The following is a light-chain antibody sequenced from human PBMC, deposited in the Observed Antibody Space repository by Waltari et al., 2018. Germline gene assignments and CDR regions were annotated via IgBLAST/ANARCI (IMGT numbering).Light chain of an antibody. CDR3: SSYAGSNNLV. CDR2: EVS. V-gene: IGLV2-8*01. Sequence: QSALTQPPPAPCPPGQSVTISCTGTSSAVGGYHYFSWYQQHPGKAPKLMIYEVSKRPSGVPDRFSGSKSGNTASLTVSGLQAEDEADYYCSSYAGSNNLVFGGGTKLTVL. J-gene: IGLJ2*01. CDR1: SSAVGGYHY.